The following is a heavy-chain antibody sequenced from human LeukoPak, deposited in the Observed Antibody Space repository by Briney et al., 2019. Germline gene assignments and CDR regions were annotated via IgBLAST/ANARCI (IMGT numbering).Heavy chain of an antibody. CDR3: ARGSGYDFWSGPIPHDI. D-gene: IGHD3-3*01. CDR1: GYTLTSFH. CDR2: MNPNSGNT. V-gene: IGHV1-8*03. J-gene: IGHJ3*02. Sequence: ASVKVSCKASGYTLTSFHINWVRQATGQGLEWMGWMNPNSGNTGYAQKFQGRVTITRNTSISTAYMELSSLRSEDTAVYYCARGSGYDFWSGPIPHDIWGQGTMVTVSS.